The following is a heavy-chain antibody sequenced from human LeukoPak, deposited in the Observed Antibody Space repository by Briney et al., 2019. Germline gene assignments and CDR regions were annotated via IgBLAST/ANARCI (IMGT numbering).Heavy chain of an antibody. D-gene: IGHD2-15*01. CDR1: GFTFEDYV. V-gene: IGHV3-9*01. CDR3: AKDYAYCSGGSCYLFDN. CDR2: INWNSGKI. J-gene: IGHJ4*02. Sequence: GGSLRLSCVASGFTFEDYVMHWVRQIPGKGLEWVAAINWNSGKIDYADSVDGRFSISRANAKNSLYLQMRDLRTEDTAVYYCAKDYAYCSGGSCYLFDNWGQGTLVIVSS.